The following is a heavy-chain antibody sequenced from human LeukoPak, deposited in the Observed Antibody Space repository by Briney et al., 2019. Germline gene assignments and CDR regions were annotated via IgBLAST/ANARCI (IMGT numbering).Heavy chain of an antibody. V-gene: IGHV4-34*01. Sequence: KPSETLSLTCAVYGGSFSGYYWSWIRQPPGKGLEWIGEINHSGSTNYNPSLKSRVTISVDTSKNQFSLKLSSVTAADTAVYYCARPDAFDIWGQGTMVTVSS. CDR1: GGSFSGYY. J-gene: IGHJ3*02. CDR3: ARPDAFDI. CDR2: INHSGST.